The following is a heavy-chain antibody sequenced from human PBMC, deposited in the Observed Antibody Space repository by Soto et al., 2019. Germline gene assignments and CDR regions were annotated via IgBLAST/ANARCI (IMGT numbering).Heavy chain of an antibody. CDR2: ISAYNGNT. D-gene: IGHD2-15*01. CDR3: AREEGPRYCSGGSCYSGYYYYGMDV. V-gene: IGHV1-18*01. J-gene: IGHJ6*02. Sequence: QVQLVQSGAEVKKPGASVKVSCKASGYTFTSYGISWVRQAPGQGLEWMGWISAYNGNTNYAQKLQGRVTMTTDTSTSTAYMELRSLRSDDTAVYYCAREEGPRYCSGGSCYSGYYYYGMDVWGQGTTVTVSS. CDR1: GYTFTSYG.